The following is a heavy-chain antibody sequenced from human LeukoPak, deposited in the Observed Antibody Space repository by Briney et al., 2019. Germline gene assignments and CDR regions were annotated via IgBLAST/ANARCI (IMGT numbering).Heavy chain of an antibody. Sequence: PGGSLRLSCAASGFNFSHYTMTWVRQDPGKGLEWVSSISSGGRYTYYSDSLRGRFTVSRDDATNSLSLLMNSLRAEDTAVYYCARASILPRCFGGSCFAPLDYWGQGSLVTVSS. V-gene: IGHV3-21*01. CDR2: ISSGGRYT. D-gene: IGHD2-15*01. CDR3: ARASILPRCFGGSCFAPLDY. CDR1: GFNFSHYT. J-gene: IGHJ4*02.